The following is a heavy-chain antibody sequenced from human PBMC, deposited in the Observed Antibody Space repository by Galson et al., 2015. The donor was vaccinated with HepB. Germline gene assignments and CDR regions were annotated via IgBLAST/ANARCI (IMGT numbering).Heavy chain of an antibody. D-gene: IGHD3-10*01. CDR1: GVTFGSYA. CDR2: ISYDGTNK. J-gene: IGHJ3*02. CDR3: ARGWGGAAFDI. Sequence: ALRLSCAASGVTFGSYAMHWGRPAPGQGLEWVAVISYDGTNKYYADSVKGRFIISRDNSKNTLYLQMNSLRAEDTAVYYCARGWGGAAFDIWGQGTMVTVSS. V-gene: IGHV3-30-3*01.